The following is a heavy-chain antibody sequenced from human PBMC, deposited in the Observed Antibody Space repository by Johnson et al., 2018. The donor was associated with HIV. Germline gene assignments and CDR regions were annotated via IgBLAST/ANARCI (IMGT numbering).Heavy chain of an antibody. CDR1: GFTFSTSA. Sequence: QVQLVESGGGVVQPERSLRLSCAASGFTFSTSAMHWVRQAPGKGLEWVAFIRYDGSNKYYADSVKGRFTISRDNSKNTLYLQMNSLRAEDTAVYYCAKSERAARGPDAFDIWDQGTMVNVSS. V-gene: IGHV3-30*02. J-gene: IGHJ3*02. CDR3: AKSERAARGPDAFDI. CDR2: IRYDGSNK. D-gene: IGHD6-25*01.